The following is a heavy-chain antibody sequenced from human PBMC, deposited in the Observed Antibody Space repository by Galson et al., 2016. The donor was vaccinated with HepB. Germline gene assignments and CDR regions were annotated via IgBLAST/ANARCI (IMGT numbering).Heavy chain of an antibody. V-gene: IGHV1-69*13. CDR3: ARGYDDSVYYYHYFQY. J-gene: IGHJ1*01. CDR2: IIPVFDTA. D-gene: IGHD3-22*01. Sequence: SVKVSCKVSGGTFSTSSINWVRQAPGQGLEWLGQIIPVFDTAKYAERFLGRVTITADESPSTVYMKLSSLRSEDSAVYYCARGYDDSVYYYHYFQYWGQGTLVTVSS. CDR1: GGTFSTSS.